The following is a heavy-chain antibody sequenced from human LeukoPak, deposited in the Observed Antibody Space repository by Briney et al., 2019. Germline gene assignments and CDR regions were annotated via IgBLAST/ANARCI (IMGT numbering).Heavy chain of an antibody. CDR1: GGSISSSSFY. J-gene: IGHJ6*02. Sequence: PSETLSLTYTVSGGSISSSSFYWGWIRQPPGKGLEWIGSIYYSGSTYQNPSLKSRVTISVDTSKNQFSLKLNSVTAADTAVYYCARVGSWTYYNPRKDYYYAMDVWGQGTTVTVSS. D-gene: IGHD3-10*01. V-gene: IGHV4-39*01. CDR3: ARVGSWTYYNPRKDYYYAMDV. CDR2: IYYSGST.